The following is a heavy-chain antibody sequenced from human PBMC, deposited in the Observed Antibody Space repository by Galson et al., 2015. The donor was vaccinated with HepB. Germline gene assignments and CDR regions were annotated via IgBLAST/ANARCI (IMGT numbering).Heavy chain of an antibody. Sequence: SLRLSCAASGFSFSYYAMSWVRQAPGKGLEWVSAISGSGGTTYYADSVKGRFTISRDNSKNTLYLQMNSLRAEDTAVYYCASGDYYDSLWAFDIWGQGTMVTVSS. V-gene: IGHV3-23*01. CDR3: ASGDYYDSLWAFDI. D-gene: IGHD3-22*01. CDR2: ISGSGGTT. J-gene: IGHJ3*02. CDR1: GFSFSYYA.